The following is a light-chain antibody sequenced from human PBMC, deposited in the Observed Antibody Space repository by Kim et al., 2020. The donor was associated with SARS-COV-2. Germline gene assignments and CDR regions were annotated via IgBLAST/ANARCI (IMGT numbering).Light chain of an antibody. V-gene: IGKV1-39*01. Sequence: ASVGDRVTITCRASQNIGSYLNWYQHKPGKAPELLIYGTLTLQSGVSSRFSGSGSGSDFTLTISSVQPEDFASYYCQQSYSTPLSFGGGTKVDIK. CDR3: QQSYSTPLS. CDR2: GTL. CDR1: QNIGSY. J-gene: IGKJ4*01.